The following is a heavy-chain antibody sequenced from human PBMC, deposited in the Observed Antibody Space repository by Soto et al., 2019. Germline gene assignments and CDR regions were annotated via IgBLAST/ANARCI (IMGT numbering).Heavy chain of an antibody. D-gene: IGHD6-6*01. CDR2: XYXSXXX. V-gene: IGHV4-61*01. CDR3: ASIAARDGMDV. J-gene: IGHJ6*02. Sequence: SETRSLTCTVSGGSVSSGSYYWSWIRQPPGKGXEXIGXXYXSXXXNXXXXLKSRVTISVDTSKNQFSLKLSSVTAADTAVYYCASIAARDGMDVWGQGTTVTVSS. CDR1: GGSVSSGSYY.